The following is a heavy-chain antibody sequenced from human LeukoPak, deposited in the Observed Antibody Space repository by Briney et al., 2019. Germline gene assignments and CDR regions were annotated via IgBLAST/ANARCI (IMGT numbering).Heavy chain of an antibody. V-gene: IGHV3-23*01. CDR2: IRGSGAGT. D-gene: IGHD1-26*01. CDR1: GFTFSNYW. J-gene: IGHJ3*02. CDR3: AKDYIVGAVLDAFDI. Sequence: PGRSLTLSCPASGFTFSNYWISCVRQAPGKGLEWVSTIRGSGAGTYYADSVNGRSTISRDNSKNTLYLQMNSLRAEDTAVYYCAKDYIVGAVLDAFDIWGQGTMVTVSS.